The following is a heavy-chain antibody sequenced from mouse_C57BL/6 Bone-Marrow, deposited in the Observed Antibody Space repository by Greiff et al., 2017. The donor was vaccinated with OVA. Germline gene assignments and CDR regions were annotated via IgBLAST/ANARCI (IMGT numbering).Heavy chain of an antibody. V-gene: IGHV1-22*01. CDR2: INPNNGGT. Sequence: VQLQQSGPELVKPGASVKMSCKASGYTFTDYNMHWVKQSHGKSLEWIGYINPNNGGTSYNQKFKGKATVTVTKSSSTAYMGLRSLTSEDSAVYYCARRLRYAMDYWGQGTSVTVTS. J-gene: IGHJ4*01. CDR1: GYTFTDYN. CDR3: ARRLRYAMDY.